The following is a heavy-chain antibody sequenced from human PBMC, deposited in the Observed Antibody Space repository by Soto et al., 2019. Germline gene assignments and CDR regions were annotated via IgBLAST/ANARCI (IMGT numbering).Heavy chain of an antibody. CDR2: ISGHNGFT. Sequence: QVQLVQSESEVEKPGASVKGSCKTSGFTFGDYGITWVRQAPGQGLEWMGWISGHNGFTNYAQKLQDRVIMTTDTSTATAYMELRSLTSDDTAIYYCARDLGVQPGGCGRCSMAYWGQGTLVTVSS. CDR1: GFTFGDYG. D-gene: IGHD6-19*01. V-gene: IGHV1-18*01. CDR3: ARDLGVQPGGCGRCSMAY. J-gene: IGHJ4*02.